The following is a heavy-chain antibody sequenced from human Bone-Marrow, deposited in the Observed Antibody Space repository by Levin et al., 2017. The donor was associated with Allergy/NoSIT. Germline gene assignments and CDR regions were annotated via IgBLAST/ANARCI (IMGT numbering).Heavy chain of an antibody. CDR1: GGSINSGVFY. J-gene: IGHJ3*02. V-gene: IGHV4-31*01. Sequence: RSQTLSLTCTVSGGSINSGVFYWSWIRQHPGKGLEWIGNIFYSGNTYYNPSLKSPVDISLDTSKNQFSLKVTSVTAADTAVYYCTRGGDNDVFDIWGQGTMVTVSS. CDR2: IFYSGNT. CDR3: TRGGDNDVFDI. D-gene: IGHD7-27*01.